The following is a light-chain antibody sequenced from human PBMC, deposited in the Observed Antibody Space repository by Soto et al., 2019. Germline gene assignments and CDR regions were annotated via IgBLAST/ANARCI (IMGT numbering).Light chain of an antibody. Sequence: DIQMIQSPSSRFASAVERVTITFQATQDINIYLNWYQQKPGKAPNLLIYDASNLEIGVPSRFSGSGSGTHFTFTISSLQTEDIGTYYCQQYDILPITFGRGTRLEIK. CDR2: DAS. J-gene: IGKJ5*01. CDR1: QDINIY. V-gene: IGKV1-33*01. CDR3: QQYDILPIT.